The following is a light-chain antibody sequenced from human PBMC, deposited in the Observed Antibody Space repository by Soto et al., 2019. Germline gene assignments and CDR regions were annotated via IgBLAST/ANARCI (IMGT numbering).Light chain of an antibody. CDR3: QQGSSFPPT. J-gene: IGKJ5*01. CDR1: QGISSS. Sequence: DIQMTQSPSSVSASVGDRVTITCRASQGISSSLAWYQQRPGTAPKLLIYGESSLQSGVPSRFSGSGSGTDFTLTISSLQPEDFATYDCQQGSSFPPTFGQGTRLDIK. V-gene: IGKV1-12*01. CDR2: GES.